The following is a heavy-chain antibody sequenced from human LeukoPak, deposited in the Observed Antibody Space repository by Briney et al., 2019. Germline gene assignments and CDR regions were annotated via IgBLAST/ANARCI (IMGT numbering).Heavy chain of an antibody. CDR1: GFTFSSYG. V-gene: IGHV3-33*01. CDR2: IWYDGSSK. CDR3: ARDGSGSYGNWFDP. J-gene: IGHJ5*02. Sequence: PGGSLRLSCAASGFTFSSYGMHWVRQAPGKGLEWVAVIWYDGSSKYYADSVKGRFTISRDNSKNTLYLQMNSLRAEDTAVYYCARDGSGSYGNWFDPWGQGTLVTVSS. D-gene: IGHD3-10*01.